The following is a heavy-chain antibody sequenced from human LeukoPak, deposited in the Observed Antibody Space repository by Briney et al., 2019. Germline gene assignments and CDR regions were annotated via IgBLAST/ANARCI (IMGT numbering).Heavy chain of an antibody. D-gene: IGHD5-12*01. CDR1: GGSISSSSYY. CDR2: IYYSGST. Sequence: PSETLSLTCTVSGGSISSSSYYWGWIRQPPGKGLEWIGSIYYSGSTYYNPSLKSRVTISVDTSKNQFSLKLSSVTAADTAVYYCARDRRGWGYSIQSWYYFDYWGQGTLVTVSS. J-gene: IGHJ4*02. CDR3: ARDRRGWGYSIQSWYYFDY. V-gene: IGHV4-39*07.